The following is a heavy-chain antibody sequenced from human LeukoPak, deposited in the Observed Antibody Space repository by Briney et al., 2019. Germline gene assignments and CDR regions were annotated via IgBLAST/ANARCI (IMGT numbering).Heavy chain of an antibody. Sequence: TGGSLRLSCAASGFIFRNYAMSWVRQAPGKGLEWVSAITSNGDSTYYSDSVKGRFTISRDNSENTLYVEMNSLRAEDTAMYYCAKWGDYDILTGYYVSDFWGQGTLVTVSS. V-gene: IGHV3-23*01. CDR3: AKWGDYDILTGYYVSDF. CDR2: ITSNGDST. J-gene: IGHJ4*02. D-gene: IGHD3-9*01. CDR1: GFIFRNYA.